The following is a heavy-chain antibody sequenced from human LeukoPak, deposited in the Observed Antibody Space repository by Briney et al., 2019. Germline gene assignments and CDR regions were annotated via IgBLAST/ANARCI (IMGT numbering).Heavy chain of an antibody. J-gene: IGHJ4*02. CDR3: ARDATQYLRYGYFDS. Sequence: GGSLRLSCAASGFTFSDSAINWVRQAPGKGLEWVSSINNVASHIYYADSVRGRFTISRDNAKNSVSLQMNNLRAEDTAVYYCARDATQYLRYGYFDSWGQGILVTVSS. V-gene: IGHV3-21*01. CDR2: INNVASHI. D-gene: IGHD3-9*01. CDR1: GFTFSDSA.